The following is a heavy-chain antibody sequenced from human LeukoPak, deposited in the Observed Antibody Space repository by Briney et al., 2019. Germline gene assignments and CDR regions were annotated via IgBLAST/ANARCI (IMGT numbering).Heavy chain of an antibody. V-gene: IGHV3-21*01. Sequence: PGGSLRLSCAASGFTFSTYSMNWVRQAPGKGLEWVSSITRSSSYIYYADSVKGRFTISRDNAKNSLYLQMNSLKAEDTAVYYCAREAAFRDFDSWGQGTLVTVSS. CDR1: GFTFSTYS. D-gene: IGHD6-13*01. CDR3: AREAAFRDFDS. J-gene: IGHJ4*02. CDR2: ITRSSSYI.